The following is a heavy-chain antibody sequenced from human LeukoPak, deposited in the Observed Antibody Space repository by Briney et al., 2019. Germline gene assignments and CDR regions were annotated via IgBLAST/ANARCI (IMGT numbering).Heavy chain of an antibody. Sequence: SETLSLTCTVSGGSISSYYWSWIRQPPGKGLEWIGYIYYSGSTNYNPSLKSRVTISVDTSKNPFSLKLSSVTAADTAVYYCARNRGATFTPAFDYWGQGTLVTVSS. CDR1: GGSISSYY. V-gene: IGHV4-59*08. CDR3: ARNRGATFTPAFDY. CDR2: IYYSGST. J-gene: IGHJ4*02. D-gene: IGHD1-26*01.